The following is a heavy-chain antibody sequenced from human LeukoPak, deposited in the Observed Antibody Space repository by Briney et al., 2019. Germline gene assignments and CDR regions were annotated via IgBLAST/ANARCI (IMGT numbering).Heavy chain of an antibody. CDR3: ARHPPHTFTYFDWLLPPDY. CDR2: IYYSGST. V-gene: IGHV4-59*01. Sequence: SETLSLTCTVSGGSISSYYWSWIRQPPGKGLEWIGYIYYSGSTNYNPSLKSRVTISVDTSKNQFSLKLSSVTAADTAVYYCARHPPHTFTYFDWLLPPDYWGHGTLVTVSS. CDR1: GGSISSYY. J-gene: IGHJ4*01. D-gene: IGHD3-9*01.